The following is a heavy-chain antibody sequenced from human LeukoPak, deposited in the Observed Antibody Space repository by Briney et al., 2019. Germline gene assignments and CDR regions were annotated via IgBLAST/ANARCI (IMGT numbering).Heavy chain of an antibody. Sequence: ASVKVSCKASGYTFTSYGISWVRQAPGQGLEWMGWISAYNGNTNYAQKLQGRVTMTTDTSTSTAYMELRSLRSDDTAVFYCARAVPAATRRYYYYYMYVWGKGTTVTVSS. J-gene: IGHJ6*03. CDR3: ARAVPAATRRYYYYYMYV. D-gene: IGHD2-2*01. CDR1: GYTFTSYG. CDR2: ISAYNGNT. V-gene: IGHV1-18*01.